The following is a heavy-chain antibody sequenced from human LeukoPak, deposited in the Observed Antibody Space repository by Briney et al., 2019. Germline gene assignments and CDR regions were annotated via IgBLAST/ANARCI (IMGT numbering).Heavy chain of an antibody. Sequence: ASVKVSCKASGYTFTSYYMHWVRQAPGQGREWMGIINPSGGSTSYAQKFQGRVTMTRDTSISTAYMELSRLRSDDTAVYYCARRWELLRQFDYWGQGTLVTVSS. V-gene: IGHV1-46*01. J-gene: IGHJ4*02. CDR2: INPSGGST. CDR3: ARRWELLRQFDY. D-gene: IGHD1-26*01. CDR1: GYTFTSYY.